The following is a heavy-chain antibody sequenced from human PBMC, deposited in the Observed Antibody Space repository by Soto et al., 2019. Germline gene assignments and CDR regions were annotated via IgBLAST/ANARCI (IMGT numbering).Heavy chain of an antibody. CDR3: ARGASPTVVTVPYLES. V-gene: IGHV4-61*08. CDR2: IYYSGST. Sequence: SDTLSLTRTVSSGSISSGDYYWSWIRQPPGKGLEWIGYIYYSGSTNYNPSLKSRVTISVDTSKNQFSLKLGSVAAADTAVYYCARGASPTVVTVPYLESWGQATLVTFSS. J-gene: IGHJ4*02. CDR1: SGSISSGDYY. D-gene: IGHD2-15*01.